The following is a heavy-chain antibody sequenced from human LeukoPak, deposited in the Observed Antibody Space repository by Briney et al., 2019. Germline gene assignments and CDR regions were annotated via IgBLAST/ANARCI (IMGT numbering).Heavy chain of an antibody. CDR2: IHIGGTT. V-gene: IGHV3-53*01. CDR1: GFTVSSNY. J-gene: IGHJ4*02. D-gene: IGHD2/OR15-2a*01. CDR3: AREGGPFRPLDY. Sequence: GGSLRLSCAASGFTVSSNYMTWVRQAPGKGLEWVSVIHIGGTTYYADSVKGRFTISRDNSKNTLYLQMNSLRAEDTAVYYCAREGGPFRPLDYSGQGTLVTVSS.